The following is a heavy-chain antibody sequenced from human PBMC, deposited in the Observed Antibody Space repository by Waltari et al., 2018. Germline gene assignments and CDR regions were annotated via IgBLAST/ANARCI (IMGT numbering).Heavy chain of an antibody. Sequence: EVQLLESGGGLVQPGGSLRPSCAASGFTFSSYATRWFRRAPGKGLEWVSAISGSGGSTYYADSVKGRFTISRDNSKNTLYLQMNSLRAEDTAVYYCAKDLGFGMNWFDPWGQGTLVTVSS. CDR2: ISGSGGST. J-gene: IGHJ5*02. V-gene: IGHV3-23*01. CDR1: GFTFSSYA. D-gene: IGHD3-10*01. CDR3: AKDLGFGMNWFDP.